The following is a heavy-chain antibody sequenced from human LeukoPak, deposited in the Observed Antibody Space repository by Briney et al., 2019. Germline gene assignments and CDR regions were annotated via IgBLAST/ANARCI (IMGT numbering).Heavy chain of an antibody. CDR1: GFTFSSYA. V-gene: IGHV3-23*01. Sequence: GGSLRLSCAASGFTFSSYAMSWVRQAPGKGLEWVSAISGSGGTTYYADSVKGRFTISRDNSKNTLYLQMNTLRAEDTAMYYCTRLRDGYDSDYWGQGTLVTVSS. J-gene: IGHJ4*02. CDR2: ISGSGGTT. D-gene: IGHD5-24*01. CDR3: TRLRDGYDSDY.